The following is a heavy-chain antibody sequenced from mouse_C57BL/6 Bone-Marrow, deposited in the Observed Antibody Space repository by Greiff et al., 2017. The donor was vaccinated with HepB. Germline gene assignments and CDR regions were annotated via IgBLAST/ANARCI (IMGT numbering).Heavy chain of an antibody. J-gene: IGHJ1*03. CDR2: ISSGGSYT. CDR3: ARSVGYYSYWYFDV. CDR1: GFTFSSYG. D-gene: IGHD2-3*01. V-gene: IGHV5-6*01. Sequence: VQLKESGGDLVKPGGSLKLSCAASGFTFSSYGMSWVRQTPDKRLEWVATISSGGSYTYYPDSVKGRFTISRDNAKNTLYLQMSSLKSEDTAVYYCARSVGYYSYWYFDVWGTGTTVTVSS.